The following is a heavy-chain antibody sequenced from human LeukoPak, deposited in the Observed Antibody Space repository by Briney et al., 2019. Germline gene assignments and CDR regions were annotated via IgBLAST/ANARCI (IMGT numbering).Heavy chain of an antibody. CDR2: INHSGST. CDR3: ARGRSQIYYFDY. CDR1: GGSFSGYY. J-gene: IGHJ4*02. V-gene: IGHV4-34*01. Sequence: SETLSLTCAVYGGSFSGYYWSWIRQPPGKGLEWIGEINHSGSTNYNPSLKSRVTISVDTSKNQFSLKLSSVTAADTAVYYCARGRSQIYYFDYWGQGTLVTVSS. D-gene: IGHD2-15*01.